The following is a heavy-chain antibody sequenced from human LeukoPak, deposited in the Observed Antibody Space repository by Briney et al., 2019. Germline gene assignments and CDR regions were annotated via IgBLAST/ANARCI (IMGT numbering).Heavy chain of an antibody. CDR3: VRLRGQWLGFDI. CDR1: GYTFTGYY. CDR2: INPNSGGT. J-gene: IGHJ3*02. Sequence: ASVKVSCKASGYTFTGYYMHWVRQAPGQGLEWMGRINPNSGGTNYAQKFQGRVTMTRDTSISTAYMELSRLRSDDTAVYYCVRLRGQWLGFDIWGQGTMVTVSS. D-gene: IGHD6-19*01. V-gene: IGHV1-2*06.